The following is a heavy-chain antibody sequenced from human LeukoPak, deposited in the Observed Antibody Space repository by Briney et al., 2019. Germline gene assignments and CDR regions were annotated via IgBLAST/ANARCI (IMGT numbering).Heavy chain of an antibody. CDR2: ISYDGSNE. Sequence: GGSLRLSCAASGFTFSSYVMHWVRQAPGKGLEWVAIISYDGSNEYYADSVKGRFTISRDNSKNTLYLQMNSLRAADTAVYYCAKDQYTQGIAAAGTFDYWGQGTLVTVSS. CDR3: AKDQYTQGIAAAGTFDY. V-gene: IGHV3-30*04. D-gene: IGHD6-13*01. CDR1: GFTFSSYV. J-gene: IGHJ4*02.